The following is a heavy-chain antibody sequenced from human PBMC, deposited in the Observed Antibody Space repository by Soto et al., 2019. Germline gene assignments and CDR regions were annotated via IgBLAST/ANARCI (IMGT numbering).Heavy chain of an antibody. J-gene: IGHJ6*02. Sequence: QVQLVQSGAEVKKPGASVKVSCKASGYTFTSYGISWVRQAPGQGLEWMGWISAYNGNTNYAQKLQGRVTMTTDTSTSTAYMELRSLRSDDTAVYYCARDTIFGVVTSDDTPHYYYDYGMDVWGQGTTVTVSS. V-gene: IGHV1-18*04. D-gene: IGHD3-3*01. CDR2: ISAYNGNT. CDR1: GYTFTSYG. CDR3: ARDTIFGVVTSDDTPHYYYDYGMDV.